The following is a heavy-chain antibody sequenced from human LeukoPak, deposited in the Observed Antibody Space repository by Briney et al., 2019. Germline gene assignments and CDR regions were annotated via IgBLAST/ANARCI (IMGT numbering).Heavy chain of an antibody. Sequence: GRSLRLSCAASGFTFSNYAMHWVRQAPGKGLEWVSLISWDGGSTYYADSVKGRFTISRDNSKNSLYLQMNSLRAEDTALYYCAKDRGDHVYYYYMDVWGKGTTVTVSS. D-gene: IGHD2-21*01. CDR1: GFTFSNYA. V-gene: IGHV3-43D*03. CDR3: AKDRGDHVYYYYMDV. J-gene: IGHJ6*03. CDR2: ISWDGGST.